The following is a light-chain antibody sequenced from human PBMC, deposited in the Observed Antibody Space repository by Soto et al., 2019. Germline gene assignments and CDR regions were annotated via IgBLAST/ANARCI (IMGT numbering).Light chain of an antibody. CDR1: QGISSH. CDR2: AAS. CDR3: QQSYTTPIT. V-gene: IGKV1-39*01. J-gene: IGKJ5*01. Sequence: IQMTQSPSSLSASVGDRVTITCRASQGISSHLNWYQQKPGKAPNLLVYAASSLQSGVPSRFTGSGSGTDFTLTISSLQPEDFATYFCQQSYTTPITFGQGTRLENK.